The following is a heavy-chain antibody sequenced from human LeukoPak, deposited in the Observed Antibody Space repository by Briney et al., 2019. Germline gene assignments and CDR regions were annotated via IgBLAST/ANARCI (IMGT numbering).Heavy chain of an antibody. V-gene: IGHV3-23*01. CDR3: ARGPYSGSYRFFDF. D-gene: IGHD1-26*01. J-gene: IGHJ4*02. Sequence: GGSLRLSCAASGFTFDSSAMSWVRQAPGKGLECVSAISSSGGNTYYADSVKGRFTVSRDNSKNTLYLQMSSLRGEDTAVYYCARGPYSGSYRFFDFWGQGTLVTVSS. CDR2: ISSSGGNT. CDR1: GFTFDSSA.